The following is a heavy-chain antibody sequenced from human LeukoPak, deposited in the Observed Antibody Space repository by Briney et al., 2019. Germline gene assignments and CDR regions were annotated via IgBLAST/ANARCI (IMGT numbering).Heavy chain of an antibody. Sequence: GASVKVSCKASGYTFTSYDINWVRQATGQGLEWMGWMNPNSGNTGYAQKFQGRVTMTRNTSISTAYMELSSLRSEDTAVYYCARGRDGYNSYWFDPWGQGTLATVSS. CDR2: MNPNSGNT. V-gene: IGHV1-8*01. CDR3: ARGRDGYNSYWFDP. J-gene: IGHJ5*02. D-gene: IGHD5-24*01. CDR1: GYTFTSYD.